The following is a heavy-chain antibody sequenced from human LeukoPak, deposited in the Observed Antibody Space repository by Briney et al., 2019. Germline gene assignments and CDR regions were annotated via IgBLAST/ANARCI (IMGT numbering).Heavy chain of an antibody. J-gene: IGHJ4*02. CDR1: GYTFTSYY. Sequence: ASVKVSCTASGYTFTSYYMHWVRQAPGQGLEWMGIINPTTRSTSYAQKFQGRVTMTRDTSTSTVYMELSSLRSEDTAVYYCARDPPLGLGTPEYYFDYWGQGTLVTVSS. V-gene: IGHV1-46*01. D-gene: IGHD3-16*01. CDR3: ARDPPLGLGTPEYYFDY. CDR2: INPTTRST.